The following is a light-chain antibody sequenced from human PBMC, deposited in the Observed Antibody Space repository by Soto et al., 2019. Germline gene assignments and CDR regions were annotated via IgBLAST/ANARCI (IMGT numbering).Light chain of an antibody. CDR1: HSINTSF. V-gene: IGKV3D-7*01. Sequence: EIVLTQSPGTLSLSPGDRATLSCRASHSINTSFLAWFQQKPGQXPRLLIYAASTRATGIPSRFSGSGSGTELTVTISSLQPEDGETYYGQQFNSYPWTFGQGTKVDIK. CDR2: AAS. J-gene: IGKJ1*01. CDR3: QQFNSYPWT.